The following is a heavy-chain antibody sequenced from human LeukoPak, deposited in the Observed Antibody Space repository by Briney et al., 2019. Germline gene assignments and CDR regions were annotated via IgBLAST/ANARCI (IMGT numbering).Heavy chain of an antibody. J-gene: IGHJ6*03. Sequence: GGSLRLSCAASGSTFSNAWMNWVRQAPGKGLEWVGRIKSKTDGGTTDYAAPVKGRFTISRDDSKNTLYLQMNSLKTEDTAVYYCTTGNLITMVPGDYFYYYMDVWGKGTTVTVSS. V-gene: IGHV3-15*01. CDR1: GSTFSNAW. CDR2: IKSKTDGGTT. D-gene: IGHD3-10*01. CDR3: TTGNLITMVPGDYFYYYMDV.